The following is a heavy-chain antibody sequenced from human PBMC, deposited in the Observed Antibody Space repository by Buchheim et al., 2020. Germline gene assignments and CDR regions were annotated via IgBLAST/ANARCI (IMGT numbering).Heavy chain of an antibody. CDR3: ARAKGGWDDSIRHSPANYYYGMDV. D-gene: IGHD3-22*01. J-gene: IGHJ6*02. V-gene: IGHV1-69*06. CDR2: IIPIFGTA. Sequence: QVQLVQSGAEVKKPGSSVKVSCKASGGTFSSYAISWVRQAPGQGLEWMGGIIPIFGTANYAQKFQGRVTITADKSTSTAYMELSSLRSEDTAVYYCARAKGGWDDSIRHSPANYYYGMDVWGQGTT. CDR1: GGTFSSYA.